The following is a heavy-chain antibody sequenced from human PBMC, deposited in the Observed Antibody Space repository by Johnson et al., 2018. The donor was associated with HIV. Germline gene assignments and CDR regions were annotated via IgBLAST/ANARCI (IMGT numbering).Heavy chain of an antibody. CDR3: TRARYSSSWYNGDAFDI. V-gene: IGHV3-20*04. CDR1: VFSFDDYG. J-gene: IGHJ3*02. CDR2: IDWNGGST. Sequence: VQLVESGGGVVRPGGSLKLSCAASVFSFDDYGMSWVRQPPGKGLEWVSGIDWNGGSTSYADSVRGRFTISRDNAKNSLYLQMNSLRAEDTALYYCTRARYSSSWYNGDAFDIWGQGTMVTVSS. D-gene: IGHD6-13*01.